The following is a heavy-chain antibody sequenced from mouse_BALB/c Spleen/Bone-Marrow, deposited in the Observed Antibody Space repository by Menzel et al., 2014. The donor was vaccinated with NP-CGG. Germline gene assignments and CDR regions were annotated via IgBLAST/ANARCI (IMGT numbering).Heavy chain of an antibody. V-gene: IGHV5-12-2*01. CDR3: ARDGYDVGGALDY. CDR1: GFTFSYYT. Sequence: EVKLMASGGGLVQPGGSLKLSCAASGFTFSYYTMFWVRQSPGKRLERVAYISNGGSSTYHPDTVKGRFTISRDNAKNTLYLQMSSLKSEDTAMYYCARDGYDVGGALDYWGQGTSVTVSS. CDR2: ISNGGSST. J-gene: IGHJ4*01. D-gene: IGHD2-2*01.